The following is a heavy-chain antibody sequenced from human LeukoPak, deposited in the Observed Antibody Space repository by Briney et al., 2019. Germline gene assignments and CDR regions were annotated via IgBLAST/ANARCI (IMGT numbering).Heavy chain of an antibody. CDR2: ISTYNANT. Sequence: ASVKVSCKTSGYTLTTDGISWVRQAPGQGLEWMAWISTYNANTKYAQKFQGRVAVTTDTSTSTAYMELRNLRFDDTAFYYCARVISSSWYHHDHWGQGTLATVSS. CDR3: ARVISSSWYHHDH. V-gene: IGHV1-18*01. J-gene: IGHJ4*02. CDR1: GYTLTTDG. D-gene: IGHD6-13*01.